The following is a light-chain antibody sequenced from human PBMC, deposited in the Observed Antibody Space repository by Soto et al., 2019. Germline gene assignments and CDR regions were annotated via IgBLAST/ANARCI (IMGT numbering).Light chain of an antibody. J-gene: IGKJ2*01. V-gene: IGKV3-15*01. CDR1: QSVSSN. Sequence: EIVMTQSPATLSVSPGERATLSCRASQSVSSNLAWYQQKPGQAPTLLIYAASARATGIPVRFSGSRSGTEFTLTISRLEPEDFAVYYCQQYGSSPYTFGQGSKLEIK. CDR2: AAS. CDR3: QQYGSSPYT.